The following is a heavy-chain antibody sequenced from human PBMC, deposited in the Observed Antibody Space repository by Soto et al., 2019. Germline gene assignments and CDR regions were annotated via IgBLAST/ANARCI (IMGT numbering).Heavy chain of an antibody. CDR2: IDPKSGGT. Sequence: QVQLVQSGAEVREPGASVSVSCKASGYRFTDNYIHWVRQAPGQGLEWMGWIDPKSGGTNYAQNLQGRVTMTRDTSITTIYMEVKRLMSDDTAVYYCARGVGSSWYDVWGQGTLVTVSS. CDR1: GYRFTDNY. J-gene: IGHJ4*02. CDR3: ARGVGSSWYDV. D-gene: IGHD6-13*01. V-gene: IGHV1-2*02.